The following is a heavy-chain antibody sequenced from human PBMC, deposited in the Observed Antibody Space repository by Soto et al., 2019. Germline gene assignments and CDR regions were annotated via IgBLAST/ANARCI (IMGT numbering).Heavy chain of an antibody. J-gene: IGHJ4*02. CDR3: AKDLLWMVRGVGSDFDY. CDR2: ISGSGGST. Sequence: EVQLLESGGGLVQPGGSLRLSCAASGFTFSSYAMSWVRQAPGKGLEWVSAISGSGGSTYYADSVKGRFTISRDNSKNTLYLQMNSLRAEDTDVYYCAKDLLWMVRGVGSDFDYGGQGTLVTVSS. V-gene: IGHV3-23*01. D-gene: IGHD3-10*01. CDR1: GFTFSSYA.